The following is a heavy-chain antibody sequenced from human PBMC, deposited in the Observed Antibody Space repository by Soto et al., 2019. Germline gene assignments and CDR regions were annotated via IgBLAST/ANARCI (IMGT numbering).Heavy chain of an antibody. D-gene: IGHD3-16*01. CDR1: GGSISRSY. CDR3: ARFITLPNWLAP. J-gene: IGHJ5*02. V-gene: IGHV4-59*08. CDR2: IYYSGST. Sequence: SETPSLTCTVSGGSISRSYWCWIRQPPGKGLEWIGYIYYSGSTNYNPSLKSRVTISVDTSKNQFSLKLSSVTAADTAVYYCARFITLPNWLAPWGQGTLVTVSS.